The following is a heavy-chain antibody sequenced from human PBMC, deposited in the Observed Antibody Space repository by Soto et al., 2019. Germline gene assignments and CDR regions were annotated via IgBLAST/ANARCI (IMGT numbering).Heavy chain of an antibody. D-gene: IGHD2-2*01. V-gene: IGHV1-2*04. Sequence: GASVKVSCKASGYTFTGYYMHWVRQAPGQGLEWMGWINPNSGGTNYAQKFQGWVTMTRDTSISTAYMELSRLRSDDTAVYYCARGIYCSSTSCPFDYWGQGTLVTVSS. CDR3: ARGIYCSSTSCPFDY. CDR1: GYTFTGYY. J-gene: IGHJ4*02. CDR2: INPNSGGT.